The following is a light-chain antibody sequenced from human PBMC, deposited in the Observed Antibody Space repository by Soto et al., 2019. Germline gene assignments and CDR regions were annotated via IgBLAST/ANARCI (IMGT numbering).Light chain of an antibody. CDR2: KSS. V-gene: IGKV1-5*03. Sequence: DIQMTQSPSTLSASEGDRVTISCRASQSVSIWLAWYQQKPGRAPKLLIYKSSILESGVPSGFSGSGSGTEFTLTISSLQPDDFATYYCQQYNSYSTFGQGTKVDIK. J-gene: IGKJ1*01. CDR3: QQYNSYST. CDR1: QSVSIW.